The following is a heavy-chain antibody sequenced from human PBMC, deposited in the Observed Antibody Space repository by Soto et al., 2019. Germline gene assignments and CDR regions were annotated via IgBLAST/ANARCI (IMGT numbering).Heavy chain of an antibody. CDR1: GGIFSTYA. CDR2: IIPLFETP. D-gene: IGHD3-10*01. Sequence: QVQLVQSGAEVKKPGSSVKVSCKASGGIFSTYAISWLRQAPGQGLEWMGGIIPLFETPNYAQRFQGRVTITADESTTTAYMELSRPRSEYTAVYYCARDRDDYGSGNYYNRIDFWGQGTLVTVSS. J-gene: IGHJ4*02. CDR3: ARDRDDYGSGNYYNRIDF. V-gene: IGHV1-69*01.